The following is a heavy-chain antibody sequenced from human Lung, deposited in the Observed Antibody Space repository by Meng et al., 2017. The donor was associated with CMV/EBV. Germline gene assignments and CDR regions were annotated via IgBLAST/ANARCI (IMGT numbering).Heavy chain of an antibody. D-gene: IGHD2-2*01. CDR2: ISSSSIHI. CDR1: GFIFSDYS. Sequence: GESLKISCTASGFIFSDYSMSWVRQAPGKGLEWVSSISSSSIHIYYADSTKGRFTISRDNAKKSLYLQMNSLRAEDTAVYYCARGRGYCSSTNCYQNFDYWGQGTLVXVSS. J-gene: IGHJ4*02. V-gene: IGHV3-21*01. CDR3: ARGRGYCSSTNCYQNFDY.